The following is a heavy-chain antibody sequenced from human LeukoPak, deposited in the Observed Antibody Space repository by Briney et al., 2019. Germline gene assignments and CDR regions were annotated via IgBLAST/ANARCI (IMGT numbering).Heavy chain of an antibody. D-gene: IGHD3-22*01. J-gene: IGHJ4*02. CDR3: ASSTPSGYSFDY. Sequence: GGSLRLSCAASGFTFSNYSMNWVRQAPGKGLEWISYISRYSNTIYYADSVKGRFTISRDNAKNSLYLQMNSLRAEDTAVYYCASSTPSGYSFDYWGQGTLVTVSS. V-gene: IGHV3-48*01. CDR2: ISRYSNTI. CDR1: GFTFSNYS.